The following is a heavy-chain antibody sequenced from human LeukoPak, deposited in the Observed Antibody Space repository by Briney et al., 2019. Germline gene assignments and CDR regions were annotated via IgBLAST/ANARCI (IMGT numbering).Heavy chain of an antibody. Sequence: PSETLSLTCTVSGYSISSGYFWGWIRQPPGKGLEWIGTIYHSGSTYYNPSLKSRVTISVDTSKNQFSLKLSSVTAADTAVYYCARVNDSSGYYYFYYYYYYMDVWGKGTTVTVSS. CDR2: IYHSGST. V-gene: IGHV4-38-2*02. CDR1: GYSISSGYF. D-gene: IGHD3-22*01. J-gene: IGHJ6*03. CDR3: ARVNDSSGYYYFYYYYYYMDV.